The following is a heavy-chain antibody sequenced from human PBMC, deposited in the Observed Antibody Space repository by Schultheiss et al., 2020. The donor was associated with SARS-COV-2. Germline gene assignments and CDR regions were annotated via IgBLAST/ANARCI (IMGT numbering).Heavy chain of an antibody. CDR1: GGSISSGGYY. CDR2: VSYSGSA. D-gene: IGHD6-6*01. Sequence: SQTLSLTCPVSGGSISSGGYYWGWIRQTPGKGLEWVGSVSYSGSAFYNPSLRSRVTLSVDTSKNQFSLSLSSVTAADTAVYYCARMYSSSSSDYFDSWGQGTLVTVSS. CDR3: ARMYSSSSSDYFDS. V-gene: IGHV4-39*07. J-gene: IGHJ4*02.